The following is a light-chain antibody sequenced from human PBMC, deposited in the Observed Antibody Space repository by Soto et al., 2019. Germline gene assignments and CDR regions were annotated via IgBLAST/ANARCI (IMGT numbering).Light chain of an antibody. CDR3: QQYSTYSRT. CDR1: QSINTW. J-gene: IGKJ1*01. CDR2: EGF. V-gene: IGKV1-5*03. Sequence: DIQMTQSPSTLSASVGDRVTITCRASQSINTWLAWYQQKPGEAPKLLIYEGFTLERGVPSRFSGSGSGTEFNLAISSLQPDDFATFYCQQYSTYSRTFGQGNKVDVK.